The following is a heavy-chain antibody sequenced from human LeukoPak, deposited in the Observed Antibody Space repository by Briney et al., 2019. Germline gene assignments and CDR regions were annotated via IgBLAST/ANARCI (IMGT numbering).Heavy chain of an antibody. Sequence: PVKVSRKASGGTFSSYAISWVRQAPGQGLEWMGGIIPIFGTANYAQKFQGRVTITTDESTSTAYMELSSLRSEDTAVYYCARDHLYCSGGSCYSDYFDYWGQGTLVTVSS. J-gene: IGHJ4*02. CDR2: IIPIFGTA. D-gene: IGHD2-15*01. CDR3: ARDHLYCSGGSCYSDYFDY. CDR1: GGTFSSYA. V-gene: IGHV1-69*05.